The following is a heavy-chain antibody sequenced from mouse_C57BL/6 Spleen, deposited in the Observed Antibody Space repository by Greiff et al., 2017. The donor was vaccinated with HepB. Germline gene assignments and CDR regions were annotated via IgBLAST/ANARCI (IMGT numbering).Heavy chain of an antibody. CDR1: GYAFSSSW. D-gene: IGHD3-2*02. V-gene: IGHV1-82*01. J-gene: IGHJ3*01. CDR3: ARYSSGYTWFAY. CDR2: IYPGDGDT. Sequence: QVQLQQSGPELVKPGASVKISCKASGYAFSSSWMNWVKQRPGKGLEWIGRIYPGDGDTNYNGKFKGKATLTADKSSSTAYMQLSSLTSEDSAVYFCARYSSGYTWFAYWGQGTLVTVSA.